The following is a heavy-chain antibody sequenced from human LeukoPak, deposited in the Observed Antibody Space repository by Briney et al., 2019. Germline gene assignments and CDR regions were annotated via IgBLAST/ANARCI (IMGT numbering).Heavy chain of an antibody. CDR3: ARDPWEGFSGYYDY. CDR1: GGSISGYY. V-gene: IGHV4-4*08. Sequence: PSETLSLTCTVSGGSISGYYWTWIRQLPGKGLEWIGYIYNSGITNYNPSLKSRVTVSVDTSKNQFSLRLTSVTAADTAVYYCARDPWEGFSGYYDYWGQGTLVTVSS. CDR2: IYNSGIT. D-gene: IGHD3-22*01. J-gene: IGHJ4*02.